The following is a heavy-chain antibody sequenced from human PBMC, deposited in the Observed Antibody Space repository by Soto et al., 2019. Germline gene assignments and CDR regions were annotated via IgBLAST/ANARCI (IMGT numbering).Heavy chain of an antibody. Sequence: QAQLVESGGGLVKPGGSRRLSCAASEFTFSVYYMSWIRQAPGKGLEWVAYITSSGSAIYYADSVKGRFTVSWDNAKKSLSLQMPSLRVDDMAVYYCTRGHRQRRDIQHWGQGTLVTVTS. J-gene: IGHJ1*01. CDR1: EFTFSVYY. CDR2: ITSSGSAI. CDR3: TRGHRQRRDIQH. D-gene: IGHD6-25*01. V-gene: IGHV3-11*01.